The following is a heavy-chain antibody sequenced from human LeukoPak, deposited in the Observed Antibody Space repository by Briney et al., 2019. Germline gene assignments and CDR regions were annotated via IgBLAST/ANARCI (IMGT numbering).Heavy chain of an antibody. CDR2: IKSKTDGGTT. Sequence: PGGSLRLSCAASGFTFSNAWMTWVRQAPGKGLEWVGRIKSKTDGGTTDHAAPVKGRFTISRDDSKNTLYLQMNSLKIEDTALYYCTIDAWFGEPMALDYWGQGILGTVSS. J-gene: IGHJ4*02. CDR1: GFTFSNAW. V-gene: IGHV3-15*01. D-gene: IGHD3-10*01. CDR3: TIDAWFGEPMALDY.